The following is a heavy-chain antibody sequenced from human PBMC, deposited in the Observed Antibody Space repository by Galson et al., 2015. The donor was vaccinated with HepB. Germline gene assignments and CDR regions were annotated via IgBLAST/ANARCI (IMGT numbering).Heavy chain of an antibody. V-gene: IGHV3-7*03. Sequence: SLRLSCAASGFTFSSYWMSWVRQAPGQGLEWVAGIKLDGSEKYYVDSVKGRFTISRDNAKNSLYLQMNSLRAEDTAVYYCTRDQGSRGFYFDYWGQGTPVTVSS. J-gene: IGHJ4*02. CDR1: GFTFSSYW. CDR2: IKLDGSEK. D-gene: IGHD2-15*01. CDR3: TRDQGSRGFYFDY.